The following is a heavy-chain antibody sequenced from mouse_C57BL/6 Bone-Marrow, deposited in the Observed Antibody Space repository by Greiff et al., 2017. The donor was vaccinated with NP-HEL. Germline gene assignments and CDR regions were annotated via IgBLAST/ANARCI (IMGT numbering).Heavy chain of an antibody. Sequence: VQLQQSGAELVRPGASVKLSCTASGFNIKDDYMHWVKQRPEQGLEWIGWINPENGDTEYASKFQGKATITADTSSNTAYLQLSSLTSEDTAVYYCTTVQGAMDYWGQGTSVTVSS. CDR1: GFNIKDDY. V-gene: IGHV14-4*01. CDR3: TTVQGAMDY. CDR2: INPENGDT. J-gene: IGHJ4*01.